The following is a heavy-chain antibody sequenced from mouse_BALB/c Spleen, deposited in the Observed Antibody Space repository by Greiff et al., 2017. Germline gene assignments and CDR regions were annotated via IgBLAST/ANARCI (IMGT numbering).Heavy chain of an antibody. CDR2: IYPGDGDT. Sequence: VQLHQSGAELVRPGSSVKISCKASGYAFSSYWMNWVKQRPGQGLEWIGQIYPGDGDTNYNGKFKGKATLTADKSSSTAYMQLSSLTSEDSAVYFCARYYGSSYGYWGQGTTLTVAS. V-gene: IGHV1-80*01. CDR3: ARYYGSSYGY. D-gene: IGHD1-1*01. J-gene: IGHJ2*01. CDR1: GYAFSSYW.